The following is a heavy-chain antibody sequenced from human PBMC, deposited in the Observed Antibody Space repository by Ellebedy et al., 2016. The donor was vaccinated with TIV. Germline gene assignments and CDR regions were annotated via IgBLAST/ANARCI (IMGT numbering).Heavy chain of an antibody. CDR2: IKQDGTEK. V-gene: IGHV3-7*03. Sequence: GGSLRLSXEASRFSFHTYWMTWVRQAPGKGLDWVATIKQDGTEKYYVDSVKGRFTISRDNAKNSLYLQMNSLRAEDTAIYYCARDLNSTAWYNPYFDSWGQGSLVTVSS. CDR3: ARDLNSTAWYNPYFDS. CDR1: RFSFHTYW. D-gene: IGHD1-14*01. J-gene: IGHJ4*02.